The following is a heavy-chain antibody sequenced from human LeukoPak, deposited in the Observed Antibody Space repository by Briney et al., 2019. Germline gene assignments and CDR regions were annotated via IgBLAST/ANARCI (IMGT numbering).Heavy chain of an antibody. CDR3: AKDISPVAAAEQYYYYGMDV. D-gene: IGHD6-13*01. J-gene: IGHJ6*02. CDR2: ISGSGGST. CDR1: GFTFSSYA. Sequence: GGSLRLSCAASGFTFSSYAMSWVRQAPGKGLEWVSAISGSGGSTYYADSVKGRFTIARDNSKNTLYLQMNSLRAEDTALYYCAKDISPVAAAEQYYYYGMDVWGQGTTVTVSS. V-gene: IGHV3-23*01.